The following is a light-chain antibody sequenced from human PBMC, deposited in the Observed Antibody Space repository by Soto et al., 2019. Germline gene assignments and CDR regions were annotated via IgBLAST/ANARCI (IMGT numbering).Light chain of an antibody. J-gene: IGKJ1*01. Sequence: DVVMTQSPLFLPVPLGQPASISCRSSQGLVLSDGNTYLSWFHQRPGQSPRRLIFAISERASGGPNRFSGSGSGTDFTLKISGLVAEDVGVYYCMESAHWPWSFGPGPGVEV. CDR2: AIS. V-gene: IGKV2-30*01. CDR3: MESAHWPWS. CDR1: QGLVLSDGNTY.